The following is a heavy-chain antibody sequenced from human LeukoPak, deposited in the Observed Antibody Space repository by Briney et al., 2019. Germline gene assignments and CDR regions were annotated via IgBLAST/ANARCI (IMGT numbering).Heavy chain of an antibody. CDR2: INPSGGST. V-gene: IGHV1-46*01. Sequence: ASVKVSCKASGYTFTSYYVHWVRQAPGQGLEWMGIINPSGGSTSYAQKFQGRVTMTTDTSTSTAYMELRSLRSDDTAVYYCARGESYFDYWGQGTLVTVSS. J-gene: IGHJ4*02. CDR3: ARGESYFDY. CDR1: GYTFTSYY.